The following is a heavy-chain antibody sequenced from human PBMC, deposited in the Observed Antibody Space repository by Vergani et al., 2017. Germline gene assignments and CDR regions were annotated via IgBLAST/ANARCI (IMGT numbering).Heavy chain of an antibody. Sequence: EVQLVQSGAEVKTPGESLTISCQISGYSFTNYWTGWVRQMPGKGLEWMGCIQPADSDTRYSPSFQGQVTISVHKSISTAYLQRSSLRASDSAMYYWAILYGRDSSGSKYFDYWGQGTLVTVSS. D-gene: IGHD3-22*01. CDR3: AILYGRDSSGSKYFDY. CDR1: GYSFTNYW. V-gene: IGHV5-51*01. J-gene: IGHJ4*02. CDR2: IQPADSDT.